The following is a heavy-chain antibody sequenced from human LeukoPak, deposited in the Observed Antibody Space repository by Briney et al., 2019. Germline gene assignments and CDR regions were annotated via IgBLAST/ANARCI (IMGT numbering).Heavy chain of an antibody. CDR1: GFTFNSYG. CDR3: ARVNTNYYVPVNYAMDV. D-gene: IGHD3-16*01. CDR2: IWYDGGNK. J-gene: IGHJ6*02. V-gene: IGHV3-33*01. Sequence: PGRSLRLSCAASGFTFNSYGMHWVRQAPGKGLEWVALIWYDGGNKYYADSVKGRFTISRDNSQNTLYLQMNSLRAEDSAVYYCARVNTNYYVPVNYAMDVWGQGTTVTVSS.